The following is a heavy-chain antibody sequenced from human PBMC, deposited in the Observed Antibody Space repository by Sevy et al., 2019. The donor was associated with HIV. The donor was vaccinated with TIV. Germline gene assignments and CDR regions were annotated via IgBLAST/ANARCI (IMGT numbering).Heavy chain of an antibody. V-gene: IGHV3-30*04. J-gene: IGHJ4*01. CDR3: ARDHCTDGACFKSGYFDY. CDR1: GFTFGNHA. CDR2: ISFDGRNE. D-gene: IGHD2-8*01. Sequence: GALRLSCAASGFTFGNHAIHWVRQAPGKGLEWVAIISFDGRNERYADSVKGRFTISRDNSKNTVYLQMTRLGTEDVAVYYCARDHCTDGACFKSGYFDYWGQGTLVTVSS.